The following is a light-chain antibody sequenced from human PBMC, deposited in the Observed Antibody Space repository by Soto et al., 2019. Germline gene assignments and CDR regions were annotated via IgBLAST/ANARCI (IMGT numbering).Light chain of an antibody. CDR1: QTVSSNY. CDR2: DAS. J-gene: IGKJ5*01. V-gene: IGKV3-20*01. CDR3: QQYGSSPTT. Sequence: EIILTQSPDTLSLSPVERATLSCRASQTVSSNYLAWCQQRPGQAPRLLIYDASKRATGIPDRFSGSGSGTDFTLTISRLEPEDFAVYSCQQYGSSPTTFGQGTRLEIK.